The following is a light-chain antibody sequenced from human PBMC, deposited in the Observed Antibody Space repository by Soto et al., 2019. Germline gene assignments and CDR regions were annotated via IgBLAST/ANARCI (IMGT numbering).Light chain of an antibody. J-gene: IGLJ2*01. Sequence: QSALTQPASASGYPGQSITISCTGTSSDVGSYKFVSWYQQHPGKAPKLMIYEGSKRPSGVSYRFSGSKSGNTASLTISGLQAEDEADYYCCSYAGSSTLVFGGGTKLTVL. CDR2: EGS. CDR1: SSDVGSYKF. V-gene: IGLV2-23*01. CDR3: CSYAGSSTLV.